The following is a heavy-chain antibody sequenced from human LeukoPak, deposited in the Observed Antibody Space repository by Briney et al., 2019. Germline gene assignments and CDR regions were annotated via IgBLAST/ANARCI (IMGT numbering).Heavy chain of an antibody. CDR3: ARDRGGGAILYYFDY. CDR2: ISSSSSYI. Sequence: PGGSLRLSRAASGFTFSSYSMNWVRQAPGKGLDWVSSISSSSSYIYYADSVKGRFTISRDNAKNSLYLKMNSLRAEDTAVYYCARDRGGGAILYYFDYWGQGTLVTVSS. CDR1: GFTFSSYS. D-gene: IGHD2-21*01. J-gene: IGHJ4*02. V-gene: IGHV3-21*01.